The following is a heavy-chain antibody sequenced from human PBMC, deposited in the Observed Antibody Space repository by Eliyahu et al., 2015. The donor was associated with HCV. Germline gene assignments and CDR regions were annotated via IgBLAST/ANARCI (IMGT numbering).Heavy chain of an antibody. D-gene: IGHD1-14*01. V-gene: IGHV3-30-3*01. CDR3: ARDRQPGFDY. CDR2: ISYDGSNK. Sequence: QVQLVESGGGVVQPGRSLRLSCAASGFTFSSYAMHWVRQAPGKGLEWVAVISYDGSNKYYADSVKGRFTISRDNSKNTLYLQMNSLRAEDTAVYYCARDRQPGFDYWGQGTLVTVSS. J-gene: IGHJ4*02. CDR1: GFTFSSYA.